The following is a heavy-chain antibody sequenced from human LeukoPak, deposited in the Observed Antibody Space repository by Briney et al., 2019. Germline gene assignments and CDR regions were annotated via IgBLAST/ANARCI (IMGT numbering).Heavy chain of an antibody. CDR3: ASTGVVVPGVYYYYMDV. D-gene: IGHD2-2*01. CDR2: MNPNSGNT. Sequence: ASVKVSCKASGYTFTSYDINWVRQATGQGLEWMGWMNPNSGNTGYAQKFQGRVTITRNTSISTAYMELSSLRSEDTAVYYCASTGVVVPGVYYYYMDVWGKGTTATVSS. V-gene: IGHV1-8*03. CDR1: GYTFTSYD. J-gene: IGHJ6*03.